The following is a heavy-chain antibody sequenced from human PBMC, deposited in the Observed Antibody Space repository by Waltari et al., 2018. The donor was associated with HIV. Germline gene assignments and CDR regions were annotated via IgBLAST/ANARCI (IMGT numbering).Heavy chain of an antibody. J-gene: IGHJ5*02. CDR1: GYVLFNVY. CDR3: TTYAIFDYANWCDP. CDR2: INPNNGDT. D-gene: IGHD3-16*01. V-gene: IGHV1-2*02. Sequence: QLVQSGTEVKRPEASVKISCQPSGYVLFNVYIHWVRQSPGQALQWMGWINPNNGDTNISDGFRGRVSMTWETALRTAFMELKTLTFDDTAVYYWTTYAIFDYANWCDPGGHGALIIVSS.